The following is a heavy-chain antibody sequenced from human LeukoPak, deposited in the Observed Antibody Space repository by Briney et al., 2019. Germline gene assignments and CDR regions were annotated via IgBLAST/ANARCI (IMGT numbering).Heavy chain of an antibody. D-gene: IGHD4/OR15-4a*01. CDR2: INWNGGST. CDR1: GFTFDDYG. V-gene: IGHV3-20*04. Sequence: GGSLRLSCAASGFTFDDYGMSWVRQAPGKGLEWVSGINWNGGSTGYADSVKGRFTISRDNAKNTLYLQLNSLRAEDTAVYYCARRAGAYSHPYDYWGQGTLVTVSS. J-gene: IGHJ4*02. CDR3: ARRAGAYSHPYDY.